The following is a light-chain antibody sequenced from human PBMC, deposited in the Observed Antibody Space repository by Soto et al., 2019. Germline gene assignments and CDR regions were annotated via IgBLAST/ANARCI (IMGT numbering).Light chain of an antibody. CDR3: SSYTSSSTVV. V-gene: IGLV2-14*03. CDR1: SSDVGGYNY. Sequence: QSALTQPASVSGSPGQSITISCTGTSSDVGGYNYASWYQQYPGKAPKLMIYDVSNRPSGVSNRFSGSKSGNTASLTISGLQAEDEADYYCSSYTSSSTVVFGGGTKVTVL. CDR2: DVS. J-gene: IGLJ2*01.